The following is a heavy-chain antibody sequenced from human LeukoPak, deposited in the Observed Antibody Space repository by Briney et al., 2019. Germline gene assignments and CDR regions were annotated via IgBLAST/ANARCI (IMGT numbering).Heavy chain of an antibody. CDR3: ARGFTFGGVIVWKFDY. Sequence: PSETLSLTCSVGSGSMNDYYWNWVRQPPGKGLEWIGSVYNTKYTEYNPSLKSRVSISVDSSKNQFSLKLSSVTAADTAVYYCARGFTFGGVIVWKFDYWGQGTLVTVSS. CDR2: VYNTKYT. V-gene: IGHV4-59*12. D-gene: IGHD3-16*02. CDR1: SGSMNDYY. J-gene: IGHJ4*02.